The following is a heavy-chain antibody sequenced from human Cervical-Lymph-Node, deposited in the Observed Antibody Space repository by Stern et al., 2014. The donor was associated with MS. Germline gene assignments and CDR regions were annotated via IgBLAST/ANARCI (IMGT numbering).Heavy chain of an antibody. Sequence: VQLVQSVAEVKKPGSSVKVSCKASRDTFSHYALSWVRQAPEQGLEWMGGIIPGLGTTSYAQNFQGRITITADTSTNTVYMKLSSLRSEDTAVYFCARDQGDYGSGSDYSWFDPWGQGTLVTVSS. D-gene: IGHD3-10*01. V-gene: IGHV1-69*06. CDR1: RDTFSHYA. CDR2: IIPGLGTT. J-gene: IGHJ5*02. CDR3: ARDQGDYGSGSDYSWFDP.